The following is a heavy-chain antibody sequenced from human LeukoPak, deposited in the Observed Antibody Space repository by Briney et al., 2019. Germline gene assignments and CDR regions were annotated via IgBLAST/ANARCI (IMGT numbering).Heavy chain of an antibody. CDR3: AKDLSPLYYYYGMDV. J-gene: IGHJ6*02. CDR1: GFXFSSXX. V-gene: IGHV3-23*01. CDR2: ISGSGGST. Sequence: ASGFXFSSXXXSWVRQAPXXXXEWVSGISGSGGSTYYADSVKGRFTISRDNSKNTLYLQMNSLSAEDTAVYYCAKDLSPLYYYYGMDVWGQGTAVTVSS.